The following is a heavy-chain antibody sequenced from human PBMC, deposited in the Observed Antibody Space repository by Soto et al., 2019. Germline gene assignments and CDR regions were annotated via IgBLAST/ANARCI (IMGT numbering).Heavy chain of an antibody. V-gene: IGHV3-30*18. CDR1: GFTFSSYG. CDR3: AKSGYYDRANWFDP. D-gene: IGHD3-22*01. J-gene: IGHJ5*02. Sequence: GGSLRLYCVASGFTFSSYGMHWVRQAPGKGLEWVAVISYDGSNKYYADSVKGRFTISRDNSKNTLYLQMNSLRAEDTAVYYCAKSGYYDRANWFDPWGQGTLFTVSS. CDR2: ISYDGSNK.